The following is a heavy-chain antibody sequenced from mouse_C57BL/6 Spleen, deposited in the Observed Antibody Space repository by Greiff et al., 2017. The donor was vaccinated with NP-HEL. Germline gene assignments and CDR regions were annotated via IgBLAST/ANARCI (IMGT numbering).Heavy chain of an antibody. V-gene: IGHV5-6*01. D-gene: IGHD1-1*01. Sequence: EVQLVESGGDLVKPGGSLKLSCAASGFTFSSYGMSWVRQTPDKRLEWVATISSGGSYTYYPDSVKGRFTISRDNAKNTLYLQMSSLKSEDTAMYYCARPGSSYEYFDVWGTGTTVTVSS. CDR3: ARPGSSYEYFDV. CDR2: ISSGGSYT. CDR1: GFTFSSYG. J-gene: IGHJ1*03.